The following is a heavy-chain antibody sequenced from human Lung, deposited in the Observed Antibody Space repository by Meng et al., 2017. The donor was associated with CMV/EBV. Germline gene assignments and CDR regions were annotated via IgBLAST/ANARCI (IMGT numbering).Heavy chain of an antibody. CDR2: ISHSGTT. Sequence: SETLSLXXAVYGESLSGYYWTWIRQPPGKGLEWIGEISHSGTTNYNPSLKSRVFISVDTSKNQLSLNLTPVTAADTAVYYCARARLSSRSMDFWGQGTPVTVSS. CDR3: ARARLSSRSMDF. J-gene: IGHJ6*02. D-gene: IGHD2/OR15-2a*01. V-gene: IGHV4-34*01. CDR1: GESLSGYY.